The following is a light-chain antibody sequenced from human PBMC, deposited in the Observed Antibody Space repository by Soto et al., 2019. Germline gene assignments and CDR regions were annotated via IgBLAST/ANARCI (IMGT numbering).Light chain of an antibody. CDR1: QSLMYENGFVY. CDR2: LGS. CDR3: MQSREIPRT. Sequence: DIVLTQSPLYLPVTPGEPASISCRSSQSLMYENGFVYLDLYLQKSGQSPQLLTYLGSTRASGVPDRFSCSVSGTDFTLKISRVEADDVGVYYCMQSREIPRTFGGGTTVEI. J-gene: IGKJ4*01. V-gene: IGKV2-28*01.